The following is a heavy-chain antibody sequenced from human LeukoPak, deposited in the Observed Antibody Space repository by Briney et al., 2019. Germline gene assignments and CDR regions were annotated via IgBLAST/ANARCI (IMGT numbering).Heavy chain of an antibody. CDR1: GGSLSSGDYY. CDR2: IYHSGST. Sequence: PSETLSLTCTVSGGSLSSGDYYWSWIRQPPGTGLEWIGYIYHSGSTYYNPSLKSRVTISVDRSKNQFSLKLSSVTAADTAVYYCAREADPYYFDYWGQGTLVTVSS. J-gene: IGHJ4*02. CDR3: AREADPYYFDY. D-gene: IGHD6-19*01. V-gene: IGHV4-30-2*01.